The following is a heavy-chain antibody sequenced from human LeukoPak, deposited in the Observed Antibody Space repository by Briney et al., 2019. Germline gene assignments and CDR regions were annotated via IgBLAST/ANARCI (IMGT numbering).Heavy chain of an antibody. Sequence: SVKVSCKASGGTFSSYAISWVRQAPGQGLEWMGGIIPIFGTANYAQKFQGRVTITADESTSTAYMELSSLRSEDTAVYYCASGYCSSTSCPILVDYWGQGTLVTVSS. CDR1: GGTFSSYA. J-gene: IGHJ4*02. CDR2: IIPIFGTA. V-gene: IGHV1-69*13. CDR3: ASGYCSSTSCPILVDY. D-gene: IGHD2-2*01.